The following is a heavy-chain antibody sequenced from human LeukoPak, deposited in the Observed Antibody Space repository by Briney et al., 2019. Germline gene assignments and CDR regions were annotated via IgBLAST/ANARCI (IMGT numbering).Heavy chain of an antibody. CDR3: ARYSYGYT. Sequence: PGGSLRVSCVGSGFTFSGYSMNWVRQAPGKGLEWVSSISSSGTYLHYADSVKGRFTISRDNAKNSLYLQMDSLRAEDTAVYYCARYSYGYTWGQGTLVTVSS. V-gene: IGHV3-21*01. CDR1: GFTFSGYS. J-gene: IGHJ5*02. D-gene: IGHD5-18*01. CDR2: ISSSGTYL.